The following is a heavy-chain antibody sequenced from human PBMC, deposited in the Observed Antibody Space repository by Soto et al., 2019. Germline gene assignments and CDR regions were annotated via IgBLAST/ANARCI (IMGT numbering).Heavy chain of an antibody. CDR2: IYYSGST. Sequence: PSETLSLTCTVSGGSISSYYWSWIRQPPGKGLEWIGYIYYSGSTNYNPSLKSRVTISVDTSKNQYSLKLSSVTAADTAVYYCATVGYSYGRYYFDDRGQGTLVTVSS. V-gene: IGHV4-59*01. CDR3: ATVGYSYGRYYFDD. CDR1: GGSISSYY. J-gene: IGHJ4*02. D-gene: IGHD5-18*01.